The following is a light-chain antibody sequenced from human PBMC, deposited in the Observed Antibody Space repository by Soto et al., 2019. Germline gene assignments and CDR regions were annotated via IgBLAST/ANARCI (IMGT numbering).Light chain of an antibody. V-gene: IGKV3-20*01. J-gene: IGKJ1*01. CDR3: QQYVSSVT. Sequence: EIVLTQSPXSLSLSPGERATLSCRASQSVDSSFFAWYQQKPGQAPRLLIYGASNRATGIPDRFSGSGSGTDFTLTISRLEPEDFAVYYCQQYVSSVTFGQGTKVEIK. CDR2: GAS. CDR1: QSVDSSF.